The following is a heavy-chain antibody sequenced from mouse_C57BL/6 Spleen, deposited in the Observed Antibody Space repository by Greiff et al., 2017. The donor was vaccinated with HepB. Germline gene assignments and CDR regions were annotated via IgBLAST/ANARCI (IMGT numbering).Heavy chain of an antibody. CDR2: IDPETGGT. J-gene: IGHJ2*01. V-gene: IGHV1-15*01. CDR3: TRTHYYGSRGYYFDY. CDR1: GYTFTDYE. D-gene: IGHD1-1*01. Sequence: VKLQESGAELVRPGASVTLSCKASGYTFTDYEMHWVKQTPVHGLEWIGAIDPETGGTAYNQKFKGKAILTADKSSSTAYMELRSLTSEDSAVYYCTRTHYYGSRGYYFDYWGQGTTLTVSS.